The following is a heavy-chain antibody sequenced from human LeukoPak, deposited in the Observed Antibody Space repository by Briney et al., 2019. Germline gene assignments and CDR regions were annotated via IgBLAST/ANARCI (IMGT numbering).Heavy chain of an antibody. Sequence: GGSLRLSCAASGFTFSSFAMHWVRQAPGKGLEYVSAINSNGDSTYYADSVKGRFTISRDNSKNTLYLQMSSLRAEDTAVYYCVKRYTSSYYFDYWGQGTLVTVSS. V-gene: IGHV3-64D*09. D-gene: IGHD6-6*01. CDR1: GFTFSSFA. CDR3: VKRYTSSYYFDY. J-gene: IGHJ4*02. CDR2: INSNGDST.